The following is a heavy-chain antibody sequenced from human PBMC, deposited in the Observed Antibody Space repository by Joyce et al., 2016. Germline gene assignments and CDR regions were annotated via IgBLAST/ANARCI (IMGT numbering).Heavy chain of an antibody. CDR3: ARSYYFGSGTYWILHY. CDR1: GYSFSNYW. J-gene: IGHJ4*02. D-gene: IGHD3-10*01. V-gene: IGHV5-51*01. Sequence: EVQLVQSGAEVKKPGESLKISCKGSGYSFSNYWLGWVRQMPGEGLEWMGVTYPGDSDSRYSPSFQGQVTISADRSINTAYLQWNSLKASDTAMYYCARSYYFGSGTYWILHYWGQGTLVTVSS. CDR2: TYPGDSDS.